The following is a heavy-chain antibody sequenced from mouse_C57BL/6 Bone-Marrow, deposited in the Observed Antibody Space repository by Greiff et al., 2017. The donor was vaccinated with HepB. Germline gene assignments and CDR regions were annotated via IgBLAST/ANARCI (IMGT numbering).Heavy chain of an antibody. Sequence: VQLQQPGAELVRPGSSVKLSCKASGYTFTSYWMHWVKQRPIQGLEWIGNIDPSDSETHYNQKFKDKATLTVDKSSSTAYMQLSSLTSEDSAVYYCASSYSNHGGFAYWGQGTLVTVSA. J-gene: IGHJ3*01. CDR1: GYTFTSYW. CDR2: IDPSDSET. CDR3: ASSYSNHGGFAY. D-gene: IGHD2-5*01. V-gene: IGHV1-52*01.